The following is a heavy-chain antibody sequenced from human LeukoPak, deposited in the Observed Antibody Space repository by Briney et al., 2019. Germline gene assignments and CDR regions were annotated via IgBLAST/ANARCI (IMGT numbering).Heavy chain of an antibody. D-gene: IGHD6-19*01. CDR2: IYYSGST. J-gene: IGHJ4*02. CDR1: GGSISSYY. Sequence: SETLSLTCTVSGGSISSYYWNWIRQPPGKGLEWIGYIYYSGSTNYNPSLKSRVTISVDTSKNRFSLKLSSVTAADTAVYYCARSSDWTRFHYWGQGTLVTVSS. V-gene: IGHV4-59*01. CDR3: ARSSDWTRFHY.